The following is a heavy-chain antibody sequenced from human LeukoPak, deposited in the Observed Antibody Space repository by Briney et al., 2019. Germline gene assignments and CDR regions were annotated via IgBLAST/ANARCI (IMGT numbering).Heavy chain of an antibody. V-gene: IGHV3-33*01. D-gene: IGHD2-21*02. CDR2: IWYDGSNK. Sequence: GGSLRLSCAASGFTFSSYGMHWVRQAPGKGLEWVAVIWYDGSNKYYADSVKGRFTISRDNSKNTLYLQMNSLRAEDTAVYYCARDGDRCGGDCYWSYYYYGMDVWGQGTTVTVSS. CDR3: ARDGDRCGGDCYWSYYYYGMDV. J-gene: IGHJ6*02. CDR1: GFTFSSYG.